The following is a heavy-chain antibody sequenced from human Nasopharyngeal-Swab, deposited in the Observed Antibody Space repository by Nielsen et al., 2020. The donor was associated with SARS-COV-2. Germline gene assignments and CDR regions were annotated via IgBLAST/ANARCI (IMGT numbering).Heavy chain of an antibody. V-gene: IGHV3-30*02. CDR2: TRYDGNNE. Sequence: GESLKISCGASGFTFSSYGMHWVRQAPGKGLEWVAFTRYDGNNEYYGDSVKGRFTTSRDNSKNSLYLQMNSLRAEDTAVYYCAKAGEYYDFWSGYHPAAYYYMDVWGKGTTVTVSS. D-gene: IGHD3-3*01. J-gene: IGHJ6*03. CDR1: GFTFSSYG. CDR3: AKAGEYYDFWSGYHPAAYYYMDV.